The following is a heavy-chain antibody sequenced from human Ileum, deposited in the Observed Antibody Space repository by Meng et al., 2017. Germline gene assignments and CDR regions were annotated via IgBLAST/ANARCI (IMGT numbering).Heavy chain of an antibody. CDR3: ASSLVRGVWRFDY. V-gene: IGHV3-30*01. CDR2: ISNDGSKK. D-gene: IGHD3-10*01. CDR1: GFTFTSFA. Sequence: GESLKISCAASGFTFTSFAMHWVRQAPGKGLEWVAAISNDGSKKYHADSVKGRFTISRDNSKNTLYLQMDSLTPEDTAVYYCASSLVRGVWRFDYWGQGTLVTVSS. J-gene: IGHJ4*02.